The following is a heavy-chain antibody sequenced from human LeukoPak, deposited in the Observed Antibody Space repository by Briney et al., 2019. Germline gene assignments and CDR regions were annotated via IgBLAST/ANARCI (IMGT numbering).Heavy chain of an antibody. D-gene: IGHD3-22*01. V-gene: IGHV4-4*07. Sequence: LETLSLTCTVSGGSISSYYWSWIRHPAGKGLEWIGRIYTSGSTNYNPSLKSRVTMSVDTSKNQFSLKLSSVTAADTAVYYCARDQYYYDSSGYSNFEYWGQGTLVTVSS. CDR1: GGSISSYY. CDR2: IYTSGST. J-gene: IGHJ4*02. CDR3: ARDQYYYDSSGYSNFEY.